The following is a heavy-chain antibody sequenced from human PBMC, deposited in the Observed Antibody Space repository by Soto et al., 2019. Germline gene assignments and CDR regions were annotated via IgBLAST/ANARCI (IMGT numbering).Heavy chain of an antibody. J-gene: IGHJ6*02. D-gene: IGHD2-15*01. V-gene: IGHV6-1*01. Sequence: SQTLSLTCAISGDSVSGNGACRNWIRQAPSRGLQWLGRIYYRSKWFHDYAASVESRKAIKPDTSRNQFSLQLNYVTPEDTAVYYCARLHFSADTCLDCLDFWGQGTTVTVSS. CDR1: GDSVSGNGAC. CDR3: ARLHFSADTCLDCLDF. CDR2: IYYRSKWFH.